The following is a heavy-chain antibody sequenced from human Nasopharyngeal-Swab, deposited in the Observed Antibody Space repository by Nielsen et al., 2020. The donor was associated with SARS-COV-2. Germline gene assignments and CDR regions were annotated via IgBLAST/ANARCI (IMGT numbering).Heavy chain of an antibody. D-gene: IGHD4-17*01. J-gene: IGHJ4*02. Sequence: GGSLRLSCAASGFTFSSYGMHWVRQAPGKGLEWVAVIWYDGSNKYYADSVKGRFTISRDNSKNTLYLQMNSLRAEDTAVYYCARVSTYGDYGPFDYWGQGTLVTVSS. CDR1: GFTFSSYG. CDR3: ARVSTYGDYGPFDY. V-gene: IGHV3-33*01. CDR2: IWYDGSNK.